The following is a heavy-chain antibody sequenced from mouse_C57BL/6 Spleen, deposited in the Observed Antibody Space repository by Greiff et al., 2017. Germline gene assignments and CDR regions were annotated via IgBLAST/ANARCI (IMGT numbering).Heavy chain of an antibody. J-gene: IGHJ1*03. Sequence: VKLMESGPGLVAPSQSLSITCTVSGFSLTSYGVHWVRQPPGKGLEWLVVIWSNGSTTYNSALTSRMSISHDNSKSQDFLKINSIQTDDTAMYYCARHERDGYFEVWGTGTTVTVSS. CDR2: IWSNGST. V-gene: IGHV2-6-1*01. CDR3: ARHERDGYFEV. CDR1: GFSLTSYG.